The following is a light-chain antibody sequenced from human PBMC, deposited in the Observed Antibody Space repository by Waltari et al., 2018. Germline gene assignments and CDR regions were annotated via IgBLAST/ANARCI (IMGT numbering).Light chain of an antibody. CDR3: QQRSNWPL. J-gene: IGKJ3*01. CDR2: DAS. V-gene: IGKV3-11*01. CDR1: QSVSSY. Sequence: DIVLTQSADTLSLCPGESATLSCSASQSVSSYLAWYQQKPGQAPRLLIYDASNRATGIPARFSGSGSGTDFTLTISSLEPEDFAVYYCQQRSNWPLFGPGTKVDIK.